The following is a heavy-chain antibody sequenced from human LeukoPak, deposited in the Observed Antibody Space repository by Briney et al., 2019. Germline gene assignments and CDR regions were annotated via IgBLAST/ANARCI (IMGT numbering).Heavy chain of an antibody. V-gene: IGHV1-46*03. Sequence: ASVKVSCKASGYTFTSYYMHWVRQAPGQGLEWMGIINPSGGSTSYAQKFQGRVTMTRDTSTSTVYTGLSSLRSEDTAVYYCAREDCSSTSCYLIGWFDPWGQGTLVTVSS. D-gene: IGHD2-2*01. CDR2: INPSGGST. CDR3: AREDCSSTSCYLIGWFDP. J-gene: IGHJ5*02. CDR1: GYTFTSYY.